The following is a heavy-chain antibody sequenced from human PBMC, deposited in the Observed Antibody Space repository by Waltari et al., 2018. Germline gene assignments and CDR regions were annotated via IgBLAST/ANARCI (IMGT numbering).Heavy chain of an antibody. J-gene: IGHJ4*02. CDR1: GYTFTTST. CDR2: IIGGSGDT. V-gene: IGHV1-3*01. Sequence: QVQLVQSGAEVKKPGASVKVSCKASGYTFTTSTMQWVRQAPGQRPEWMGWIIGGSGDTQYSKKFEGRITITRDTSASIVYLELSSLRSEDTAVYFCGREAREGRAPMAYFDYWGQGTLVTVSS. D-gene: IGHD3-10*01. CDR3: GREAREGRAPMAYFDY.